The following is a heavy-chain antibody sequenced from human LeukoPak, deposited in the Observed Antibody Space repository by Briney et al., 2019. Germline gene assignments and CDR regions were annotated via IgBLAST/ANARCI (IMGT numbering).Heavy chain of an antibody. V-gene: IGHV3-74*01. CDR1: GFTISPYW. CDR3: ARDGHYGMAV. CDR2: IRNDGITT. Sequence: GGSLRLSCAASGFTISPYWVHWVRQTPGKGLVWVSHIRNDGITTTYADSVKGRFTISRDAAKNTVFLQVNSLRADDTAVYYCARDGHYGMAVWGQGTTVTVSS. J-gene: IGHJ6*02.